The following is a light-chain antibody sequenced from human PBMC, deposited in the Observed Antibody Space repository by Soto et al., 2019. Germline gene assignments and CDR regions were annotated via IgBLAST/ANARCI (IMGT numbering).Light chain of an antibody. V-gene: IGKV3-20*01. CDR3: QKYGSSVT. J-gene: IGKJ1*01. CDR2: GAS. CDR1: QSVSSSY. Sequence: EIVLTQSPGTLSLSPGERATLSCRASQSVSSSYLAWYQQKPGQAPRLLIYGASSRATGIPDRLSGSGSGTDFTLTISRLEPEDFAVYYCQKYGSSVTFGPGTKVDIK.